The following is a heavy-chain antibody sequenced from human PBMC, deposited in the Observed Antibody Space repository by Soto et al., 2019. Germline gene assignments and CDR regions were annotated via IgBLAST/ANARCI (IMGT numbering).Heavy chain of an antibody. Sequence: SEPLSLNYSGSGGSITHYYWSWIRQPPGKGLEWIGYISYSGSTDYNPSHKSRVTISFDASKNQISLQVRSATAADAAVYYCARDLKEYCSDGKCNWFATWGQGTVVPVYS. CDR3: ARDLKEYCSDGKCNWFAT. CDR2: ISYSGST. V-gene: IGHV4-59*01. D-gene: IGHD2-15*01. J-gene: IGHJ5*02. CDR1: GGSITHYY.